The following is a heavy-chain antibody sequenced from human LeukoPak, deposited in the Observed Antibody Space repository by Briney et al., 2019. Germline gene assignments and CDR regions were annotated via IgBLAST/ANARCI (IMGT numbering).Heavy chain of an antibody. CDR3: ARGPSVLLWFGEFGNYYYMDV. Sequence: GASVKVSCKASGYTFTGYYMHWVRQAPGQGLEWMGWINPNSGGTNYAQKFQGRVTMTRNTSISTAYMELSSLRSEDTAVYYCARGPSVLLWFGEFGNYYYMDVWGKGTTVTISS. J-gene: IGHJ6*03. CDR2: INPNSGGT. V-gene: IGHV1-2*02. D-gene: IGHD3-10*01. CDR1: GYTFTGYY.